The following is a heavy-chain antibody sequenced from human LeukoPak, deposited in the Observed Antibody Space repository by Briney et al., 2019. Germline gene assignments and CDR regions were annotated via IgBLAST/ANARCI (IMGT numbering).Heavy chain of an antibody. V-gene: IGHV5-51*01. J-gene: IGHJ6*02. CDR3: ARAYGYYSAGSCYYYGMDV. CDR2: IHPGDSDT. D-gene: IGHD2-15*01. CDR1: GYSFTAHW. Sequence: GESLKISCKGSGYSFTAHWIAWVRQMPGKGLEWMGIIHPGDSDTRYSPSLQGQVTISADKSISTAYLQWSSLKASDTAMYYCARAYGYYSAGSCYYYGMDVWGQGTTVTVSS.